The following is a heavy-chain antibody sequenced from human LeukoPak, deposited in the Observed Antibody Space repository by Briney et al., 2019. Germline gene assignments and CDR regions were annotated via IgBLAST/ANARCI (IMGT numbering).Heavy chain of an antibody. CDR3: AHEAYNDFNTFDF. J-gene: IGHJ4*02. D-gene: IGHD5-24*01. CDR1: GDSIRSTTNY. V-gene: IGHV4-39*01. CDR2: VYHTGNT. Sequence: SETLSLTCTVSGDSIRSTTNYWGWIRQPPGKGLEWIGSVYHTGNTYYNSSLQSRVTLSVDPSKNQFSLKLTSVTAADTAVYYCAHEAYNDFNTFDFWGQGTLVTVSS.